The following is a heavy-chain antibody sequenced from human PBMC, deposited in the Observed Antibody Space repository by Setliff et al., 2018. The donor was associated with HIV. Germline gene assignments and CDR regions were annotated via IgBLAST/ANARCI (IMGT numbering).Heavy chain of an antibody. J-gene: IGHJ4*02. CDR2: IRSKGYGSAT. D-gene: IGHD1-1*01. V-gene: IGHV3-73*01. Sequence: GALRLSCAASGFTFSGSAMHWVRQASGKGLEWVGRIRSKGYGSATAYAASVKGRFTISRDDSKNTAYLQMDSLKTEDTAVYYCTRHSTDPWSLLDYWGQGTLVTVSS. CDR1: GFTFSGSA. CDR3: TRHSTDPWSLLDY.